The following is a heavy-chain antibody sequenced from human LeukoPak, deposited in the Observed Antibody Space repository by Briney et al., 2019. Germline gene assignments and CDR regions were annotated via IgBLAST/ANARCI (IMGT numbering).Heavy chain of an antibody. CDR2: IYSGGST. D-gene: IGHD2-15*01. CDR1: GFTVSSNY. J-gene: IGHJ6*02. CDR3: ARDLMTGGPLLPGYYYGMDV. V-gene: IGHV3-66*02. Sequence: GGSLRLPCAASGFTVSSNYMSWVRQAPGKGLEWVSVIYSGGSTYYADSVRGRFTISRDNFKNTLYLQMNSLRAEDTAVYYCARDLMTGGPLLPGYYYGMDVWGQGTTVTVSS.